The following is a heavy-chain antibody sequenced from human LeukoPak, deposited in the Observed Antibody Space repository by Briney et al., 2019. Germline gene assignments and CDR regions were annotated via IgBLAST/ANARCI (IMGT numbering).Heavy chain of an antibody. CDR2: IYYSGSS. CDR3: ARARKLYYYGSGSYYRY. Sequence: SETLSLTCSVSGDSISSYYWSWIRQPPGKGLEWIGDIYYSGSSNYNPSLKSRVTISVDTSKNQFSLKLSSVTAADTAVYYCARARKLYYYGSGSYYRYWGQGTLVTVSS. D-gene: IGHD3-10*01. CDR1: GDSISSYY. J-gene: IGHJ4*02. V-gene: IGHV4-59*12.